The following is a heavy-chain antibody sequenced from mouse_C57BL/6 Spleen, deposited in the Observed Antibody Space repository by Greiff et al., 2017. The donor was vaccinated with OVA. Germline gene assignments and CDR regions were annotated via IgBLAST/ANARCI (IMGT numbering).Heavy chain of an antibody. D-gene: IGHD2-3*01. CDR1: GYTFTSYT. V-gene: IGHV1-4*01. Sequence: VQGVESGAELARPGASVKMSCKASGYTFTSYTMHWVKQRPGQGLEWIGYINPSSGYTKYNQKFKDKATLTADKSSSTAYMQLSSLTSEDSAVYYCARSYDGYYPTDFDYWGQGTTLTVSS. J-gene: IGHJ2*01. CDR2: INPSSGYT. CDR3: ARSYDGYYPTDFDY.